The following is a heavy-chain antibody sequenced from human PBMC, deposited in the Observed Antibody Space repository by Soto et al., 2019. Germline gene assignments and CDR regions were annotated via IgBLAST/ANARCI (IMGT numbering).Heavy chain of an antibody. CDR1: GFTFSSYA. V-gene: IGHV3-30-3*01. CDR3: ARDEQQWLVSPTDY. D-gene: IGHD6-19*01. CDR2: ISYDGSNK. J-gene: IGHJ4*02. Sequence: SLRLSCAASGFTFSSYAIHWVRQAPGKGLEWVAVISYDGSNKYYADSVKGRFTISRDNSKNTLYLQMNSLRAEDTDVYYCARDEQQWLVSPTDYWGQGTLVTVSS.